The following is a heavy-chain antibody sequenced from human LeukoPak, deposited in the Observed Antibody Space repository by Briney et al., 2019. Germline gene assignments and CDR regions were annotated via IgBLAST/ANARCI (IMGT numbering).Heavy chain of an antibody. CDR2: IYSGGST. CDR3: ARIGYSSSPRDY. V-gene: IGHV3-53*01. CDR1: GFTVSSNY. Sequence: GGSLRLSCAASGFTVSSNYMSWVRQAPGKGLEWVSVIYSGGSTYYADSVKGRFIISRDNSKNTLYLQMNSLRAEDTAVYYCARIGYSSSPRDYWGQGTLVTVSS. D-gene: IGHD6-13*01. J-gene: IGHJ4*02.